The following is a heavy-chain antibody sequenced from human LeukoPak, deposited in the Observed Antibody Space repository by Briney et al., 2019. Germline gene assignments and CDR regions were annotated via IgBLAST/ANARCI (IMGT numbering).Heavy chain of an antibody. V-gene: IGHV4-39*01. Sequence: SETLSLTCTVSGGSISSNSYYWGWIRQPPGKGLEWIGSIYYSGSTYYNPSLKGRVTISVDTSKNQFSLKLSSVTAADTAVYYCAAEKNTYYDFWSGYYTNWYDPWGQGTLVTVSS. J-gene: IGHJ5*02. CDR2: IYYSGST. CDR3: AAEKNTYYDFWSGYYTNWYDP. D-gene: IGHD3-3*01. CDR1: GGSISSNSYY.